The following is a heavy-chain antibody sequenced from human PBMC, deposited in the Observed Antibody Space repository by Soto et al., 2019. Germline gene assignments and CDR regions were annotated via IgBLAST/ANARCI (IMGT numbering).Heavy chain of an antibody. CDR3: ARDLAVGLVDY. D-gene: IGHD6-19*01. Sequence: QVQLVQSGAEVKKPGASVKVSCKASGYTFTSYGISWVRQAPGPGLEWMGWISAYNGNTKYAQKLQGRVTMTTNTSTSTAYMELMSMRSDDTAVYYCARDLAVGLVDYWGQGTLVTVSS. J-gene: IGHJ4*02. CDR2: ISAYNGNT. CDR1: GYTFTSYG. V-gene: IGHV1-18*01.